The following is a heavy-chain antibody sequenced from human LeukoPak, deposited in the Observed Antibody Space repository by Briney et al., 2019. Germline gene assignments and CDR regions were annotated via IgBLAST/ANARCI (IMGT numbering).Heavy chain of an antibody. D-gene: IGHD3-16*01. CDR2: ISGSGGST. J-gene: IGHJ4*02. CDR3: AKAIEYDYVWGSLNY. CDR1: GFTFSSYA. Sequence: GGSLRLSCAASGFTFSSYAMSWVRQAPGKGLEWVSAISGSGGSTYYADSVKGRFTISRDNSKNTLYLQMNSLRAEDTAVYYCAKAIEYDYVWGSLNYWGQGTLVTVSS. V-gene: IGHV3-23*01.